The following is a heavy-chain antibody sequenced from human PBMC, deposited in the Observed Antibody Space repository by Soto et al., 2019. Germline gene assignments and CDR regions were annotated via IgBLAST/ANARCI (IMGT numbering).Heavy chain of an antibody. V-gene: IGHV3-33*01. CDR1: GFSFSSYG. CDR3: ASAYGDYFDY. CDR2: IWYDGSNE. D-gene: IGHD4-17*01. Sequence: QVQLVESGGGVVQPGKSLRLSCAASGFSFSSYGMHWVRQAPGKGLEWVAVIWYDGSNEYYADSAKGRFTISRDNSKNTLYLQMNSLSAEDTAVYYCASAYGDYFDYWGQGTLVTVSS. J-gene: IGHJ4*02.